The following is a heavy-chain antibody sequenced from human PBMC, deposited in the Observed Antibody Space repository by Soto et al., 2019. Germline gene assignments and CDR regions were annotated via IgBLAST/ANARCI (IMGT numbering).Heavy chain of an antibody. CDR3: ARNFDY. J-gene: IGHJ4*02. CDR1: GFTFSSYW. V-gene: IGHV3-74*01. Sequence: EVQLVESGGGLVQPGGSLRLSCATSGFTFSSYWMYWVRQAPGKGLVWVSRINSDGSNTGYADSVMGRFTISRDNAKSTLYLEMNSLRAEDTAVYYCARNFDYWGQGILVTVSS. CDR2: INSDGSNT.